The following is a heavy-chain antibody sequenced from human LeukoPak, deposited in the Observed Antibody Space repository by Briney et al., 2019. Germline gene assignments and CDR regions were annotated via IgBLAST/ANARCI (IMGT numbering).Heavy chain of an antibody. CDR3: ARQDGNSKYYFDY. J-gene: IGHJ4*02. CDR1: GYSFTYYW. CDR2: IYPGDSDT. D-gene: IGHD1-1*01. Sequence: PGESLKISCKGSGYSFTYYWIGWVRQMPGKGLEWMGIIYPGDSDTRYRPSFQGQVTISVDKSISTACLQWSSLKASDTAMYYCARQDGNSKYYFDYWGQGTLVTVSS. V-gene: IGHV5-51*01.